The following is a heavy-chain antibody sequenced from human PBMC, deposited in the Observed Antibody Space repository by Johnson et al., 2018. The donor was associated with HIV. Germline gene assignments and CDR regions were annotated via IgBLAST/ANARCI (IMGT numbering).Heavy chain of an antibody. CDR1: GFTFSDAW. D-gene: IGHD1-1*01. V-gene: IGHV3-15*01. CDR2: VKSISDGGTA. CDR3: TTGLSWNDAFHI. Sequence: VQLVESGGGLVQPGRSLRLSCAASGFTFSDAWMNWVRQAPGKGLEWVGRVKSISDGGTADYAAPVRGRFTISRDTSENTLYLQMNSRKTEDTALYYCTTGLSWNDAFHIWAQGTMVTVSS. J-gene: IGHJ3*02.